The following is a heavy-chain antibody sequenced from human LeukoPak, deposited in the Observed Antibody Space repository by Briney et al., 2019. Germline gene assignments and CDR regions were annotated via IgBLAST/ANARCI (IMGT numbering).Heavy chain of an antibody. J-gene: IGHJ4*02. CDR3: ARGYSEAGY. Sequence: GGSLRLSCAASGFTFSSYAMSWVRQAPGKGLEWVSAISGSGGSTYYADSVRGRFTISRDNSKNTLYLQMNSLRADDTAVYFCARGYSEAGYWGQGTLVTVSS. V-gene: IGHV3-23*01. CDR1: GFTFSSYA. D-gene: IGHD5-18*01. CDR2: ISGSGGST.